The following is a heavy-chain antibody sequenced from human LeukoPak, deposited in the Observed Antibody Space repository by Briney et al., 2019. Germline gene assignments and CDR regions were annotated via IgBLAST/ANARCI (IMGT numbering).Heavy chain of an antibody. CDR1: GYSISSGYY. CDR3: ARVRNLEGPTFDN. D-gene: IGHD1-1*01. V-gene: IGHV4-38-2*02. CDR2: IYHSGST. Sequence: SETLSLTCTVSGYSISSGYYWGWIRQPPGKGLEWIGSIYHSGSTYYNPSLKSRVTISVDTSKNQFSLKLSSVTAADTAVYYCARVRNLEGPTFDNWGQGTLVTVSS. J-gene: IGHJ4*02.